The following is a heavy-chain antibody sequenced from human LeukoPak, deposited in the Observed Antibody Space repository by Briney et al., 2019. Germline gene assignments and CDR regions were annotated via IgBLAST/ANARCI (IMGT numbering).Heavy chain of an antibody. D-gene: IGHD2-15*01. CDR2: IWYDGSNK. CDR3: AREVDSGAFDI. J-gene: IGHJ3*02. CDR1: GFTFSSYW. Sequence: GGSLRLSCAASGFTFSSYWMSWVRQAPGKGLEWVAVIWYDGSNKYYADSVKGRFTISRDNSKNTLYLQMNSLRAEDTAVYYCAREVDSGAFDIWGQGTMVTVSS. V-gene: IGHV3-33*08.